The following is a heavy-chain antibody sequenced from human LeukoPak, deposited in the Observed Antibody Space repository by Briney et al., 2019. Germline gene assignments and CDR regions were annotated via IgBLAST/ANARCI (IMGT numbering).Heavy chain of an antibody. CDR1: GGSVSSGPYY. V-gene: IGHV4-61*01. D-gene: IGHD4-17*01. Sequence: PSETLSLTCTVSGGSVSSGPYYWSWIRQPPGKGLEWIGYIYHSGNTNYNPSLKSRVTISVDRSKNQLSLKLNSVTAADTAVYYCARDGGSYSDIAEYFQHWGQGTLVTVSS. CDR2: IYHSGNT. J-gene: IGHJ1*01. CDR3: ARDGGSYSDIAEYFQH.